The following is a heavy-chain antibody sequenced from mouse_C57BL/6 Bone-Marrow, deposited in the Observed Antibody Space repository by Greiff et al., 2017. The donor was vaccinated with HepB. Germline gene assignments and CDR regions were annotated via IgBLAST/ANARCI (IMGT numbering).Heavy chain of an antibody. V-gene: IGHV1-12*01. J-gene: IGHJ4*01. Sequence: LQESGAELVRPGASVKMSCKASGYTFTSYNMHWVKQTPRQGLEWIGAIYPGNGDTSYNQKFKGKATLTVDKSSSTAYMQLSSLTSEDSAVYFCARGPYYGSSPYYFDYWGQGTSVTVSS. CDR2: IYPGNGDT. D-gene: IGHD1-1*01. CDR3: ARGPYYGSSPYYFDY. CDR1: GYTFTSYN.